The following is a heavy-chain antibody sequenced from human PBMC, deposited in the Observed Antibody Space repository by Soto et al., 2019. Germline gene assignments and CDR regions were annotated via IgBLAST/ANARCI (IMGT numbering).Heavy chain of an antibody. CDR3: ARDGREASGMDV. D-gene: IGHD1-26*01. CDR2: IYYRGST. V-gene: IGHV4-59*11. J-gene: IGHJ6*02. CDR1: GGSISSHY. Sequence: LSLTCTVSGGSISSHYWSWVRQAPGKGLEWIGHIYYRGSTSYNPSLRSRSTISVDTSNNQFSLKLNSVTTADTSVYYCARDGREASGMDVWGQGTKVTVSS.